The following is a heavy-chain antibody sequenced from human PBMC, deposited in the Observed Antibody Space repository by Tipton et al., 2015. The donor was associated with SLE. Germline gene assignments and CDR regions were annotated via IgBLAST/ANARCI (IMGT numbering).Heavy chain of an antibody. D-gene: IGHD7-27*01. V-gene: IGHV3-43*02. CDR1: GFIFGDYV. J-gene: IGHJ4*02. Sequence: SLRLSCAASGFIFGDYVMHWVRQAPGKGLEWVSHISRDGGSAYYRDSVKGRFTISRDNSRNSVYLQMNSLRNEDTALYYCAKFGARSGDLDHWGQGALVIVSS. CDR3: AKFGARSGDLDH. CDR2: ISRDGGSA.